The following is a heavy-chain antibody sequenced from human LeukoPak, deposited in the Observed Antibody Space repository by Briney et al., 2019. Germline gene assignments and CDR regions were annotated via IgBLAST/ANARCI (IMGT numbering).Heavy chain of an antibody. CDR1: GFTFSSYA. J-gene: IGHJ6*02. CDR3: AKSSGWYDYYYGMVV. CDR2: ISGSGGST. Sequence: GGSLRLSCAASGFTFSSYAMSWVRQAPGKGLEWVSAISGSGGSTYYADSVKGRFTISRDNSKNTLYLQMNSLRAEDTAVYYCAKSSGWYDYYYGMVVWGQGTTVTVSS. V-gene: IGHV3-23*01. D-gene: IGHD6-19*01.